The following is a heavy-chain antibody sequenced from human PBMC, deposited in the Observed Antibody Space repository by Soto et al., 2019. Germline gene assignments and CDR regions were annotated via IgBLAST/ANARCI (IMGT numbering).Heavy chain of an antibody. CDR1: ELNFNIAW. V-gene: IGHV3-15*01. CDR3: TAMNDRDAFDI. Sequence: EEQLVESGGGLVERGGSLRLSCAASELNFNIAWLSWVRQAPGKGLEWVGRIKNNADGGTTDNAAPVKDRFTIPRDDSKSTLYLQMNSLKIEDTAMYYCTAMNDRDAFDIWGQGTMVTVSS. CDR2: IKNNADGGTT. J-gene: IGHJ3*02. D-gene: IGHD1-1*01.